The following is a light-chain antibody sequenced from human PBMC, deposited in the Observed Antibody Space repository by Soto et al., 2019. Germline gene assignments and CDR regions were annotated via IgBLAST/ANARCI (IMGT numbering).Light chain of an antibody. J-gene: IGKJ2*01. V-gene: IGKV3-15*01. CDR3: QQGHNLPLT. Sequence: EIVMKQSPATLSLSPGERAALSCRASQSINSELAWYQQKPGQPPRLLIYGASTRATGVPARFTGSESGSEFTLTISGLQSEDFAVYYCQQGHNLPLTFGQGTRLEI. CDR2: GAS. CDR1: QSINSE.